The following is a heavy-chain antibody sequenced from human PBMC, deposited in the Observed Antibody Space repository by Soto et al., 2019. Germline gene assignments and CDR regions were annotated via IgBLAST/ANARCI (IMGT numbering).Heavy chain of an antibody. Sequence: LRLSCAASGFSISTYGVTWVRQAPGKGLEWVSGFSGSSGNTYYADSVKGRFTISRDNSKNTVYLQMNSLRAEDTAVYYCARWNGYGDSWGQGTLVTVSS. CDR3: ARWNGYGDS. CDR1: GFSISTYG. J-gene: IGHJ4*02. D-gene: IGHD1-1*01. CDR2: FSGSSGNT. V-gene: IGHV3-23*01.